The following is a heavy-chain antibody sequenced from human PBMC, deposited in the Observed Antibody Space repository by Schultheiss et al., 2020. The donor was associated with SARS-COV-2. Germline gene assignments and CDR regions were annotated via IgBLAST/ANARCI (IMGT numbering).Heavy chain of an antibody. CDR3: AKSVTYYYDSSGYSDY. D-gene: IGHD3-22*01. CDR1: GFTFSSYA. Sequence: GGSLRLSCAASGFTFSSYAMSWVRQAPGKGLEWVSAISGSGGSTYYADSVKGRFTISRDNSKNTLYLQMNSLRAEDTAVYYCAKSVTYYYDSSGYSDYWGQGTLVTVSS. V-gene: IGHV3-23*01. CDR2: ISGSGGST. J-gene: IGHJ4*02.